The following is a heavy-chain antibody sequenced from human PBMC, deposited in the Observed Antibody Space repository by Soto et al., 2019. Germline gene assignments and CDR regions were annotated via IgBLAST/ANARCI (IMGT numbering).Heavy chain of an antibody. Sequence: SETLSLTCAVYGAPFSGYYWTWIRQPPGKGLEWIGEINHTGSTKYNPSLKSRVTISLDTSKNQFSLSLRSVTAADTAVYYCARGREIFGAVTSFEYWGQGTQVTVSS. CDR1: GAPFSGYY. D-gene: IGHD3-3*01. CDR3: ARGREIFGAVTSFEY. J-gene: IGHJ4*02. CDR2: INHTGST. V-gene: IGHV4-34*01.